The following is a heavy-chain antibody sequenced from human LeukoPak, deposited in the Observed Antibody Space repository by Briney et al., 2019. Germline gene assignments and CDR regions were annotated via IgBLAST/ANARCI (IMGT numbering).Heavy chain of an antibody. CDR2: IFYSGST. V-gene: IGHV4-39*07. J-gene: IGHJ3*02. D-gene: IGHD2-15*01. CDR1: GGSISTSNYY. Sequence: PSETLSLTCTVSGGSISTSNYYWGWIRQPPGKGLEWSGNIFYSGSTNYSPSLKSRVTISLATSRNQFSLKLSSVTPADTAVYYCARAGRVAATPHAFDIWGQGTMVTVSS. CDR3: ARAGRVAATPHAFDI.